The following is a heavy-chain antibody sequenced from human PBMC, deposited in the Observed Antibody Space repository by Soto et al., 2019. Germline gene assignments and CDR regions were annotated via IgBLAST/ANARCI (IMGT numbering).Heavy chain of an antibody. D-gene: IGHD6-6*01. CDR2: IYTSGST. CDR1: GGSISSYY. CDR3: ARNGMESSSSSPFYYGMDV. J-gene: IGHJ6*02. V-gene: IGHV4-4*07. Sequence: SETLSLTCTVSGGSISSYYWSWIRQPAGKGLEWSGRIYTSGSTNYNPSLKSRVTMSVDTSKNQFSLKLSSVTAADTAVYYCARNGMESSSSSPFYYGMDVGGQGTTVTVYS.